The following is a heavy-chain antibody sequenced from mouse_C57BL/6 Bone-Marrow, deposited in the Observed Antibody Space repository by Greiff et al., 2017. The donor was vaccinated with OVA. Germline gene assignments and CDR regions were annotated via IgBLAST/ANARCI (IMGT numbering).Heavy chain of an antibody. CDR2: IYPRSGNT. CDR1: GYTFTSYG. Sequence: QVHVKQSGAELARPGASVKLSCKASGYTFTSYGISWVKQRTGQGLEWIGEIYPRSGNTYYNEKFKGKATLTADKSSSTAYMELRSLTSEDSAVYFCARYYGSREYCDVWGTGTTVTVSS. CDR3: ARYYGSREYCDV. D-gene: IGHD1-1*01. V-gene: IGHV1-81*01. J-gene: IGHJ1*03.